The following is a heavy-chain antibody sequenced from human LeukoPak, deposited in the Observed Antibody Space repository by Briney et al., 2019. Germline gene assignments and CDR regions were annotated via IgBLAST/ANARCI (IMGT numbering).Heavy chain of an antibody. Sequence: GGSLRLSCAASGFTFSSYSMNWVRQAPGKGLEWVSSISSSSSYIDYAESVKGRFTITRDNAKNSLYLQMNSLRAEDTSVYYGARVSQQLLFSGFDYWGQGTLVTVSS. CDR3: ARVSQQLLFSGFDY. D-gene: IGHD6-13*01. V-gene: IGHV3-21*01. CDR2: ISSSSSYI. J-gene: IGHJ4*02. CDR1: GFTFSSYS.